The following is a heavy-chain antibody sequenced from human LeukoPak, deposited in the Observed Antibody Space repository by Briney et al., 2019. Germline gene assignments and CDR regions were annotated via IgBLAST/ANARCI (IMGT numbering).Heavy chain of an antibody. CDR1: GGTFSSYA. V-gene: IGHV1-69*13. CDR3: ARGLTAYYYDSPYYMDV. J-gene: IGHJ6*03. D-gene: IGHD3-22*01. CDR2: IIPIFGTA. Sequence: SVKVSCKASGGTFSSYAISWVRQAPGQGLEWMGGIIPIFGTANYAQKFQGRVTITADESTSTAYMELSSLRSEDTAVYYCARGLTAYYYDSPYYMDVWGKGTTVTVSS.